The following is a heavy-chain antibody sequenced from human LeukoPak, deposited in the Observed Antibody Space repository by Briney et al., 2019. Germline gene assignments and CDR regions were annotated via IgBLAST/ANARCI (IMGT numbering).Heavy chain of an antibody. Sequence: PSETLSLTCTVSGGSIGNFYWNWIRQPAGKGLEWIGRILTTGSTNYNPSLKSRVTMSVATSKNQLSLRLSSVTAADTAVYYCARARYGSGSYHFMDVWGKGTTVTISS. CDR1: GGSIGNFY. D-gene: IGHD3-10*01. V-gene: IGHV4-4*07. CDR2: ILTTGST. CDR3: ARARYGSGSYHFMDV. J-gene: IGHJ6*03.